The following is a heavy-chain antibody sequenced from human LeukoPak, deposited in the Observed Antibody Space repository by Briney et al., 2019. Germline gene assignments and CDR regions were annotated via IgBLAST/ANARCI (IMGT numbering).Heavy chain of an antibody. CDR2: ISAYNGDT. J-gene: IGHJ3*02. V-gene: IGHV1-18*01. Sequence: ASVKVSCKASGYTFTSYGISWVRQAPGQGLEWMGWISAYNGDTNYAQKLQGKVTMTTDTSTSTAYMELRSLRSDDTAVCYCARLTGIAPFDAFDIWGQGTMVTVSS. CDR3: ARLTGIAPFDAFDI. D-gene: IGHD1-20*01. CDR1: GYTFTSYG.